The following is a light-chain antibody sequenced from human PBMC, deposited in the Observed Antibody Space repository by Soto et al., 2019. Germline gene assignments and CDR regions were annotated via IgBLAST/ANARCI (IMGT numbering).Light chain of an antibody. Sequence: DIVMTQSSDSLAVSLGERATINCKCSQSVLYNSNNKNYLSWYQQKPGQPPKLLISWASTRESGVPDRFSGSGSGTDFTLTISSLRAEDVAVYYCQQYYSTPYTFGQGTKLEIK. V-gene: IGKV4-1*01. CDR1: QSVLYNSNNKNY. CDR2: WAS. J-gene: IGKJ2*01. CDR3: QQYYSTPYT.